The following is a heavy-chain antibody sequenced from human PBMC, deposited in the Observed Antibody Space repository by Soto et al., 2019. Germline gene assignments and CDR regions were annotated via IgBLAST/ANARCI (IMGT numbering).Heavy chain of an antibody. CDR1: RFTFRSYE. CDR2: ISYDGSNK. CDR3: ARDGVRDRRRSTDFDY. J-gene: IGHJ4*02. D-gene: IGHD3-10*01. Sequence: PGGSLSLSCAGFRFTFRSYEMRWTGPATSTGLEWVAVISYDGSNKYYADSVKGRFAISRDNSKNTLYLQMNSLRAEDTAVYYCARDGVRDRRRSTDFDYWGQGTLVTVSS. V-gene: IGHV3-30*09.